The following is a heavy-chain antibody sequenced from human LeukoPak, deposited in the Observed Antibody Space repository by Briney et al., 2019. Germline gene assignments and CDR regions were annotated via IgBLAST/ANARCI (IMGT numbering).Heavy chain of an antibody. CDR1: GFTFNIYA. CDR3: VESGGRVAAHFDY. Sequence: GGSLRLSCSASGFTFNIYAMHWVRQAPGKGLEHVSAISSNGGSTYYADSVKGRFTISRDNSKNTLYLQMSSLRSEDTSVYYCVESGGRVAAHFDYWGQGTLVTVSS. V-gene: IGHV3-64D*06. CDR2: ISSNGGST. J-gene: IGHJ4*02. D-gene: IGHD3-16*01.